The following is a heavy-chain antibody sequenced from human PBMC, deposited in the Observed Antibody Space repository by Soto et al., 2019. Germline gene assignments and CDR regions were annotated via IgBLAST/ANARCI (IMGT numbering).Heavy chain of an antibody. V-gene: IGHV3-21*01. J-gene: IGHJ6*02. D-gene: IGHD2-15*01. Sequence: GVLRLSCAASGFTFSSYSMNWVRQAPGKGLEWVSSISSSSSYIYYADSVKGRFTISRDNAKNSLYLQMNSLRAEDTAVYYCARAGDCSGGSCYPVYGMDVWGQGTTVTVSS. CDR3: ARAGDCSGGSCYPVYGMDV. CDR1: GFTFSSYS. CDR2: ISSSSSYI.